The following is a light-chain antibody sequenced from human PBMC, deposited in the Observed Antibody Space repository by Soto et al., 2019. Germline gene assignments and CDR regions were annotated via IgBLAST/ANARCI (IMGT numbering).Light chain of an antibody. CDR1: QSIDSW. CDR3: QQYNSYPLT. CDR2: DVA. V-gene: IGKV1-5*01. J-gene: IGKJ4*01. Sequence: DIQMTQSPSTLSASVGDRVTITCRASQSIDSWLAWYQQRPGRAPKLLIYDVANLETGVPSRISGSRSETEFTLTISRLQPDDFAIYYWQQYNSYPLTFGGGTKVEIK.